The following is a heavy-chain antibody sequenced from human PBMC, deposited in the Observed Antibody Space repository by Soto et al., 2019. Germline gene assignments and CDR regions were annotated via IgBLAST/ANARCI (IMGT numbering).Heavy chain of an antibody. CDR2: ISGSGGST. D-gene: IGHD3-10*01. J-gene: IGHJ4*02. Sequence: PGGSLRLSCAASGFTFSSYAMSWVRQAPGKGLEWVSAISGSGGSTYYADSVKGRFTISRDNSKNTLYLQMNSLRAEDTAVYYCAKTLGGGSGSYPVYLYYFDYWGQGTLITVSS. CDR3: AKTLGGGSGSYPVYLYYFDY. CDR1: GFTFSSYA. V-gene: IGHV3-23*01.